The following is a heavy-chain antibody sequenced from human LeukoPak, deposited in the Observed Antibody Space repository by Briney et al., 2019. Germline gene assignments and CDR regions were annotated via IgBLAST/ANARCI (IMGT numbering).Heavy chain of an antibody. V-gene: IGHV3-21*01. CDR3: ARDSSSAIAFDI. D-gene: IGHD6-13*01. CDR2: ISSSSSYI. J-gene: IGHJ3*02. CDR1: GFTFSSYG. Sequence: GGSLRLSCAASGFTFSSYGMHWVRQAPGKGLEWVSSISSSSSYIYYADSVKGRFTISRDNAKNSLYLQMNSLRAEDTAVYYCARDSSSAIAFDIWGQGTMVTVSS.